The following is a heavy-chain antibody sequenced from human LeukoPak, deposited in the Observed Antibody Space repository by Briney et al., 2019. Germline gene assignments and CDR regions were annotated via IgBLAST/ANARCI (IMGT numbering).Heavy chain of an antibody. CDR3: VSVYDSSGYYPF. CDR1: GVSFSGYY. Sequence: SETLSLTCAVYGVSFSGYYWSRIRQPPEKGLEWIGEINHSGSTNYNPSLRSRVTISVDTSKNQFSLKLSSVTAADTAVYYCVSVYDSSGYYPFWGQGTLVTVSS. J-gene: IGHJ4*02. CDR2: INHSGST. D-gene: IGHD3-22*01. V-gene: IGHV4-34*01.